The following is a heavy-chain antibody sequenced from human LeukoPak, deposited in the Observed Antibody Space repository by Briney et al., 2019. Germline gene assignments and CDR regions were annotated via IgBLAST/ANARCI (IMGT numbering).Heavy chain of an antibody. Sequence: GGSLRLSCAASGFTFSSYWMSWVRQAPGKGREWVANIKQDGSEKYYVDSVKGRFTISRDNAKNSLYLQRNSLRAEDTAVYYCAISSSGWEGSFDYWGQGTLVTVSS. CDR1: GFTFSSYW. CDR3: AISSSGWEGSFDY. D-gene: IGHD6-19*01. J-gene: IGHJ4*02. CDR2: IKQDGSEK. V-gene: IGHV3-7*01.